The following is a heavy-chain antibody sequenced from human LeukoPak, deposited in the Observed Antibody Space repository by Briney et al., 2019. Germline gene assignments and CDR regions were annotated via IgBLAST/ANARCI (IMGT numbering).Heavy chain of an antibody. V-gene: IGHV3-30*02. CDR1: GFSFNAHG. D-gene: IGHD3-3*01. CDR3: TKVSKIFGVVVHEIDY. CDR2: IRYEGSNK. Sequence: GGSLRLPCAASGFSFNAHGMHWVRQAPGKGLEGVAFIRYEGSNKYYADSVKGRFTISRDNSKNTLYLQMSSLRVEDTAVYYCTKVSKIFGVVVHEIDYWGQGTLVTVSS. J-gene: IGHJ4*02.